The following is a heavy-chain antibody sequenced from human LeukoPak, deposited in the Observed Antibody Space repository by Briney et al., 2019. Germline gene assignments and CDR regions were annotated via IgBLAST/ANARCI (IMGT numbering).Heavy chain of an antibody. CDR1: GFTFSSYG. CDR3: ARGMIPAGAFDI. Sequence: AGGSLRLSCAASGFTFSSYGMHWVRQAPGKGLEWVAFIRYDGSNKYYADSVKGRFTISRDNAKNTLYLQMNSLRAEDTAVYYCARGMIPAGAFDIWGQGTMVTVSS. D-gene: IGHD3-22*01. CDR2: IRYDGSNK. J-gene: IGHJ3*02. V-gene: IGHV3-30*02.